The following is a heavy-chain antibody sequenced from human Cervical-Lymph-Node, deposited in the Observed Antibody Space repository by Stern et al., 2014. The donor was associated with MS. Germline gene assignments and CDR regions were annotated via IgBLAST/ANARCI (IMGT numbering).Heavy chain of an antibody. CDR3: TTSIRTDDF. D-gene: IGHD1/OR15-1a*01. CDR1: GYSFSNFW. V-gene: IGHV5-51*01. Sequence: EVQLVESGAEVKKPGESLKISCRASGYSFSNFWITWVRQMPGEGLEWMGTIFPSDSDARYSPSFQGRVTMSADKSIDPAHLQWSSLKTSDTATYFCTTSIRTDDFWGQGTRVTVSS. J-gene: IGHJ4*02. CDR2: IFPSDSDA.